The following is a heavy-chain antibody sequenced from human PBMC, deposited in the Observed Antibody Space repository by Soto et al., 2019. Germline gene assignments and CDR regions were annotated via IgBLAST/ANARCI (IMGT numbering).Heavy chain of an antibody. D-gene: IGHD2-21*01. J-gene: IGHJ4*02. V-gene: IGHV3-53*01. CDR1: GFSVNNNY. CDR3: AKLWGYYFES. CDR2: IYTRGTT. Sequence: GGSLRLSXSASGFSVNNNYMTWVRQAPGRRPEWVAVIYTRGTTHYADFATGRFTFSRDNSKNTLYLQMDSLRPEDTAVYYCAKLWGYYFESWGPGTLVTVPQ.